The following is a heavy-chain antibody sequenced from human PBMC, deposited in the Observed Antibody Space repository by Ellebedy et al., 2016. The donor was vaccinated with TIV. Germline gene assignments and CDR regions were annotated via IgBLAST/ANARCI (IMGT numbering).Heavy chain of an antibody. CDR1: GFSFSSYG. D-gene: IGHD5-24*01. CDR3: AKEDWLDGNKIGSYYFDY. V-gene: IGHV3-30*18. J-gene: IGHJ4*02. Sequence: GESLKISCEASGFSFSSYGIDWVRQAPGKGLEWVAAISDDGSYKYYADSVKGRFTISRDNSKNTLYLQMNRLRTEDTAVYYCAKEDWLDGNKIGSYYFDYWGQGTLVTVSS. CDR2: ISDDGSYK.